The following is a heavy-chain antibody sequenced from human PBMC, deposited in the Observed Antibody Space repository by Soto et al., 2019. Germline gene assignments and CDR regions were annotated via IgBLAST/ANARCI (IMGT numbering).Heavy chain of an antibody. J-gene: IGHJ4*02. CDR1: GGSMRNYF. CDR2: IHYSGTT. CDR3: AAGEASSRNLAPYYLDF. D-gene: IGHD6-13*01. Sequence: LSLTCTVSGGSMRNYFWTWIRQPPGKGLEWIGYIHYSGTTSFFPSYNPSLRSRVTISEDTSKNQFSVKLLSVTTADTAVYFCAAGEASSRNLAPYYLDFWGQGTLVTVSS. V-gene: IGHV4-59*01.